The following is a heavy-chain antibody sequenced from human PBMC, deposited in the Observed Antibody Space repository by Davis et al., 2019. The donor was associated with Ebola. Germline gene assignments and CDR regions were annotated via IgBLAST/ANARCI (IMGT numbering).Heavy chain of an antibody. V-gene: IGHV3-21*01. Sequence: GESLKISCAASGFTFGSYSMNWVRQAPGKGLEWVSSISSSSTYIYYADSVKGRFTISRDNAKNSLYLQMNNLRAEDTAMYYCARVLFGAAAGTFDYWGQGTLVTVAS. D-gene: IGHD6-13*01. J-gene: IGHJ4*02. CDR3: ARVLFGAAAGTFDY. CDR2: ISSSSTYI. CDR1: GFTFGSYS.